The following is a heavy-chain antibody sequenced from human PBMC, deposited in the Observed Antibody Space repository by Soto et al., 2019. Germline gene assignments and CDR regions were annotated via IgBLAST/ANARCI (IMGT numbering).Heavy chain of an antibody. V-gene: IGHV1-69*04. Sequence: GASVKVSCKASGGTFSSYTISWVRQAPGQGLEWMGRIIPILGIANYAQKFQGRVTITADKSTSTAYMELSSLRSEDTAVYYCARESYCSSTSCYFDYWGQGTLVTVSS. CDR1: GGTFSSYT. CDR2: IIPILGIA. D-gene: IGHD2-2*01. J-gene: IGHJ4*02. CDR3: ARESYCSSTSCYFDY.